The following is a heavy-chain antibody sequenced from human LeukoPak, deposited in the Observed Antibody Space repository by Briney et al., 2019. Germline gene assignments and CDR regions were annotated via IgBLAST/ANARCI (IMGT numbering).Heavy chain of an antibody. CDR3: ARKDYGFFDY. D-gene: IGHD4-17*01. CDR2: ISNDNGKT. J-gene: IGHJ4*02. V-gene: IGHV1-18*01. CDR1: GYTFITYG. Sequence: ASVKVSCKASGYTFITYGISWVRQAPGQGLERMGWISNDNGKTNYAQKLQGRVTMTTDTSTSTVYMELRSLRSDDTAIYYCARKDYGFFDYWGQGTLVTVSS.